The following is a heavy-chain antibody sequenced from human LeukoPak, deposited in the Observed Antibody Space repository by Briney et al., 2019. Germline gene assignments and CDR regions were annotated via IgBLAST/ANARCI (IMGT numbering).Heavy chain of an antibody. CDR2: INPNSGGT. D-gene: IGHD3-10*01. V-gene: IGHV1-2*02. J-gene: IGHJ5*02. CDR1: GYTFTGYY. CDR3: ARPYGSGSYFNWFDP. Sequence: ASVKVSCKASGYTFTGYYMHWVRQAPRQGLEWMGWINPNSGGTNYAQKFQGRVTMTRDTSISTAYMELSRLRSDDTAVYYCARPYGSGSYFNWFDPWGQGTLVTVSS.